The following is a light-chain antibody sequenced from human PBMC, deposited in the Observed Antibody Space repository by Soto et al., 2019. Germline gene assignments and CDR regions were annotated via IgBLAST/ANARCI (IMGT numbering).Light chain of an antibody. CDR1: QSVSGY. V-gene: IGKV3-11*01. CDR2: ADS. J-gene: IGKJ5*01. CDR3: QQRYNWPIT. Sequence: IVLTQYPATLSLSPGETATLSCRASQSVSGYIGWYQQKPGQAPRLLIYADSNRATGIPARFSGSGSGTDFTLTISSLEPEDFSVYYCQQRYNWPITFGQGTRVEIK.